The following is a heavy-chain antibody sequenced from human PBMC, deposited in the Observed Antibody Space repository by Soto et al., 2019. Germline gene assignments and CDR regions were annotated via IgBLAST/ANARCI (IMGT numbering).Heavy chain of an antibody. J-gene: IGHJ6*04. CDR1: GFTFSSYS. D-gene: IGHD6-19*01. Sequence: GGSLRLSCAASGFTFSSYSTNWVRQAPGKGLEWVSYISSSSSIIYYADSVKGRFTISRDNAKNSLYLQMNSLRDEDTAVYYCARAVGPPSVAGRYYYGMDVWGKGTTVTVSS. CDR3: ARAVGPPSVAGRYYYGMDV. V-gene: IGHV3-48*02. CDR2: ISSSSSII.